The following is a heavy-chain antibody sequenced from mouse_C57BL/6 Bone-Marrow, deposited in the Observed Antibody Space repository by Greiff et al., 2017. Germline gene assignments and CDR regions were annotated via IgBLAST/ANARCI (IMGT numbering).Heavy chain of an antibody. V-gene: IGHV5-17*01. CDR2: ISSGSSTN. CDR1: GFTFSDYG. CDR3: ARRDYDPCDY. J-gene: IGHJ2*01. D-gene: IGHD2-4*01. Sequence: EVHLVESGGGLVKPGGSLKLSCAASGFTFSDYGMHWVRQAPEKGLEWVAYISSGSSTNYYADTVKGRFTISRDNAKNTLFLQMTSLRSEDTAMYYCARRDYDPCDYWGQGTTLTVSS.